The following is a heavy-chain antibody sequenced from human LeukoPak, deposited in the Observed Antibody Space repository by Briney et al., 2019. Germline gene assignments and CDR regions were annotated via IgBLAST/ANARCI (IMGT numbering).Heavy chain of an antibody. CDR3: ARVWGASSWYPFDY. Sequence: ASVKVSCKASGYTFTSYGHSWVRQAPGQGLKWMAWISVRNGDTNYAQKVRDRVTVTTDTSTNTVHLELRNLRSDDSAVYYCARVWGASSWYPFDYWGQGTLVTVSS. CDR2: ISVRNGDT. V-gene: IGHV1-18*01. CDR1: GYTFTSYG. D-gene: IGHD6-13*01. J-gene: IGHJ4*02.